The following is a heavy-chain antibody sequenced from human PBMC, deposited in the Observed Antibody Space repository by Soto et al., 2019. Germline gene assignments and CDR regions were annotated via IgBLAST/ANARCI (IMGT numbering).Heavy chain of an antibody. Sequence: QVQLVQSGAEVVKPGSSVKVSCKASGDTFDTFAISWVRQAPGQGLEWMGGIIPIFRTPDYGQKFQDRVTXTXDEXTSTAYMELSSLRSEDTAVYYCARDKDREQLGGNYYYSLDVWGQGTTVIVSS. CDR3: ARDKDREQLGGNYYYSLDV. CDR2: IIPIFRTP. CDR1: GDTFDTFA. V-gene: IGHV1-69*05. D-gene: IGHD1-1*01. J-gene: IGHJ6*02.